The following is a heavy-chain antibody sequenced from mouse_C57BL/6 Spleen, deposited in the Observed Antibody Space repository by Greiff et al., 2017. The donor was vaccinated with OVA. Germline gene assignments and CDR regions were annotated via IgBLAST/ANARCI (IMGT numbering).Heavy chain of an antibody. D-gene: IGHD3-2*02. CDR1: GFTFSDSG. CDR3: ARQRLIDY. Sequence: EVKLMESGGGLVKPGGSLKLSCAASGFTFSDSGMHWVRQAPEKGLEWVAYISSGSSTIYYADTVKGRFTISRDNAKNTLFLQMTSLRSEDTAMYYCARQRLIDYWGQGTTLTVSS. CDR2: ISSGSSTI. J-gene: IGHJ2*01. V-gene: IGHV5-17*01.